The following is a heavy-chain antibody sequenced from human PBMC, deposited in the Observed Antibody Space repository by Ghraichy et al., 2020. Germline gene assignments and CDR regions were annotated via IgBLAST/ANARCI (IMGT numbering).Heavy chain of an antibody. CDR3: ARGGGYYDFWSGPDY. J-gene: IGHJ4*02. CDR1: GFTFSSYE. D-gene: IGHD3-3*01. Sequence: GGSLRLSCAASGFTFSSYEMNWVRQAPGKGLEWVSYISSSGRTLYYADSVKGRFTISRDNAKNSLYLQLNSLRAEDTAVYYCARGGGYYDFWSGPDYLGQGTLGTVSS. V-gene: IGHV3-48*03. CDR2: ISSSGRTL.